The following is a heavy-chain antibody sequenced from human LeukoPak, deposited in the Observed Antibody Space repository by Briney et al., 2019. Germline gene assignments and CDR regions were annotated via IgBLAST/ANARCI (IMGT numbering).Heavy chain of an antibody. Sequence: PSETLSLTCTVSGGSISSYYWSWIRQPPGKGLEWIGYIYYSGSTNYNPSLKSRVTISVDTSKNQFSLKLSSVTAAGTAVYYCARHAQGYCTNGVCPGGYFDYWGQGTLVTVSS. V-gene: IGHV4-59*08. CDR2: IYYSGST. J-gene: IGHJ4*02. CDR1: GGSISSYY. D-gene: IGHD2-8*01. CDR3: ARHAQGYCTNGVCPGGYFDY.